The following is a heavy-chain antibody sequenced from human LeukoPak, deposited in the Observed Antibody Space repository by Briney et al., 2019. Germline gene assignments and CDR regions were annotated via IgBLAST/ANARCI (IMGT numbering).Heavy chain of an antibody. V-gene: IGHV1-2*02. J-gene: IGHJ4*02. CDR2: INPNSGGT. CDR1: GYTFTGYY. D-gene: IGHD3-3*01. CDR3: ARALLRFLEWSPDY. Sequence: GASVKVSCKASGYTFTGYYMHWVRQAPGQGLEWMGWINPNSGGTNYAQKFQGRVTMTRDTSISTAYMELSRLRSDDTAVYYCARALLRFLEWSPDYWGQGTLVTVSS.